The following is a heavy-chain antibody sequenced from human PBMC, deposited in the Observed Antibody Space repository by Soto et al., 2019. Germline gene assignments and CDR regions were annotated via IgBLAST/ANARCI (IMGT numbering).Heavy chain of an antibody. CDR1: GFTFSSYS. J-gene: IGHJ6*02. D-gene: IGHD5-18*01. V-gene: IGHV3-21*01. CDR3: ARDLVRRDTAMDNYYYGMDV. CDR2: ISSSSSYI. Sequence: GGSLRLSCAASGFTFSSYSMNWVRQAPGKGLEWVSSISSSSSYIYNADSVKGNFTISRDNAKNSLYLPMNSLRAEDTAVYYCARDLVRRDTAMDNYYYGMDVWGQGTTVTVSS.